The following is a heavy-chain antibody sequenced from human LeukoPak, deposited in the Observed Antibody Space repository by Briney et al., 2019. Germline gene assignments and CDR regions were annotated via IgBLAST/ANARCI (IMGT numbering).Heavy chain of an antibody. V-gene: IGHV1-2*06. Sequence: ASVKVSCKASGYTFTDYHMHWVRQAPGQGLEWMGRINPNGGDTNYAQKFQGRVTMTRDTSITTAYMELSSLRSDDTAVYYCARGSNRKENWFDPWGQGTLVIVSS. J-gene: IGHJ5*02. CDR1: GYTFTDYH. CDR3: ARGSNRKENWFDP. CDR2: INPNGGDT.